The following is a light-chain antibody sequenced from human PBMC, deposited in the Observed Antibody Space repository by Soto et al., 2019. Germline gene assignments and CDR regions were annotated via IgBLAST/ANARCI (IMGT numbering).Light chain of an antibody. J-gene: IGKJ1*01. Sequence: EIVMAKYPAPLSVSPGERSTLSCRASQSVSSKLAWYQQKPGQPPRLLIYAASTRATGIPVRFSGSGSGTEFTLTISVLQSEDFAVYYCQQYTNWPWTFGQGTKVDIK. V-gene: IGKV3-15*01. CDR3: QQYTNWPWT. CDR2: AAS. CDR1: QSVSSK.